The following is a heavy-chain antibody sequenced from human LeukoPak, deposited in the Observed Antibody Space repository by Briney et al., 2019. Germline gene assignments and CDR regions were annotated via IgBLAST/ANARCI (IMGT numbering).Heavy chain of an antibody. Sequence: ASVKVSCTASGGTFSSYAISWVRQAPGQGLEWMGGIIPIFGTANYAQKFQGRVTITTDESTSTAYMELSSLRSEDTAVYYCASSEGIAAAGTHCYYYYMDVWGKGTTVTVSS. CDR1: GGTFSSYA. CDR2: IIPIFGTA. CDR3: ASSEGIAAAGTHCYYYYMDV. J-gene: IGHJ6*03. V-gene: IGHV1-69*05. D-gene: IGHD6-13*01.